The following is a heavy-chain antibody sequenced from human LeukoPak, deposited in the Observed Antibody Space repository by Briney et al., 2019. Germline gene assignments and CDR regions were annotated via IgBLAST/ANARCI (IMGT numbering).Heavy chain of an antibody. CDR2: ISAYNANT. J-gene: IGHJ5*02. CDR1: GYTFTNYI. D-gene: IGHD1-26*01. CDR3: ARGGNYFRFDP. V-gene: IGHV1-18*01. Sequence: ASVKVSCKASGYTFTNYIISWVRQAPGHGLEWMGWISAYNANTNHAQKLQGRVTMTTDTSTATAYMELRSLRSDDTAVYYCARGGNYFRFDPWGQGTLVTVSS.